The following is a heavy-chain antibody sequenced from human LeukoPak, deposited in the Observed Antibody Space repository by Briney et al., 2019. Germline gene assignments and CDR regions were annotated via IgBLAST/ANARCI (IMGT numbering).Heavy chain of an antibody. CDR3: ARSLYSYLRYGIAV. V-gene: IGHV3-30-3*01. D-gene: IGHD5-18*01. J-gene: IGHJ6*02. CDR1: RFLFSNYA. CDR2: ITYDGSKT. Sequence: PGRSLRLSCAASRFLFSNYAMHWVRQAPGKGLEWMARITYDGSKTYYADYLKGRFTISRDTSKNTLYMEMNSLRAEDTAVYYCARSLYSYLRYGIAVWGQGTTVIVSS.